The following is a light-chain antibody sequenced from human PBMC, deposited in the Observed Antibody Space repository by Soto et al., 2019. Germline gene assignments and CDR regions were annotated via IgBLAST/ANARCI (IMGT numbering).Light chain of an antibody. Sequence: GDRVTITCRASQDIGNDLGWYQQKPGKAPKLLIYKASSLESEVPSRFSGSGSGTEFTLNISSLQSDDFATYYCQQYHSYPWTFGQGTKVDIK. CDR2: KAS. V-gene: IGKV1-5*03. CDR1: QDIGND. J-gene: IGKJ1*01. CDR3: QQYHSYPWT.